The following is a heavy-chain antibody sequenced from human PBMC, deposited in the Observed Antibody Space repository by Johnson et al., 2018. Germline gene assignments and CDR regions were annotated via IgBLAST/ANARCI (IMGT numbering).Heavy chain of an antibody. Sequence: QVQLVQSGGGLVKPGGPLRLSCAASGFTFSDYYMTWIRQDPGTGLEGVSYISSTGGTRHYAASVKVRFTISRDNAKNSLYLPMNSLRADDTAVYYCATSNGGNSVYYYMDVWGKGTTVTVSS. CDR2: ISSTGGTR. V-gene: IGHV3-11*04. CDR1: GFTFSDYY. D-gene: IGHD4-23*01. CDR3: ATSNGGNSVYYYMDV. J-gene: IGHJ6*03.